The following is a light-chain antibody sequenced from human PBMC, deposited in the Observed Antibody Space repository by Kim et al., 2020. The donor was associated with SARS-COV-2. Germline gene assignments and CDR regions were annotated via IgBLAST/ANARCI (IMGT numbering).Light chain of an antibody. CDR2: AAS. CDR3: QKYDSAPWT. J-gene: IGKJ1*01. V-gene: IGKV1-27*01. Sequence: IQMTHSPSSLSASVGDRVTITCRASQGISSSLAWYQQNPGKAPKLLIYAASALQSGVPSRFSGSGSGTDFTLTISSLQPEDVATYYCQKYDSAPWTFGQGTKVDIK. CDR1: QGISSS.